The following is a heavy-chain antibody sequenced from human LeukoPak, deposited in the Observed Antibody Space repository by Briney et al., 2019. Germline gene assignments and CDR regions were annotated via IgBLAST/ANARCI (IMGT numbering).Heavy chain of an antibody. V-gene: IGHV3-30-3*01. CDR2: ISYDGSNK. Sequence: PGRSLRLSCAASGFTFSSYAMHWVRQAPGKGLEWVAVISYDGSNKYYADSVKGRFTISRDNSKNTLYLQMNSLRAEDTAVYYCARDNYYDSSGYLAYWGREPWSPSPQ. CDR3: ARDNYYDSSGYLAY. J-gene: IGHJ4*02. D-gene: IGHD3-22*01. CDR1: GFTFSSYA.